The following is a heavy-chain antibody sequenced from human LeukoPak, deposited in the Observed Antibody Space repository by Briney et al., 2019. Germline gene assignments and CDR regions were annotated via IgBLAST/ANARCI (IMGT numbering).Heavy chain of an antibody. CDR2: INPSGGST. Sequence: ASVTVSCKASGYTFTSYYMHWVRQAPGQGLEWMGIINPSGGSTSYAQKFQGRVTMTRDTSTSTVYMELSSLRSEDTAVYYCARSGVAAAADYWGQGTLVTVSS. J-gene: IGHJ4*02. CDR3: ARSGVAAAADY. D-gene: IGHD6-13*01. V-gene: IGHV1-46*01. CDR1: GYTFTSYY.